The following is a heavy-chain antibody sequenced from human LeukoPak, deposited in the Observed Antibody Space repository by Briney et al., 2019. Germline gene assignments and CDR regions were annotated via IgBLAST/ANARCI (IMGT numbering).Heavy chain of an antibody. V-gene: IGHV4-59*01. Sequence: SETLSLTCTVSGGSISSYYWSWIRQPPGKGLEWIGEINHSGSTNYNPSLKSRVTISVDTSKNQFSLKLSSVTAADTAVYYCARDSGSSTHDPWGQGTLVTVSS. CDR2: INHSGST. CDR1: GGSISSYY. D-gene: IGHD2-2*01. CDR3: ARDSGSSTHDP. J-gene: IGHJ5*02.